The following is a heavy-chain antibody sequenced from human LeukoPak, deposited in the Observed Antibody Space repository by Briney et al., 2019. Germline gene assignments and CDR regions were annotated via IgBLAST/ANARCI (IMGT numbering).Heavy chain of an antibody. V-gene: IGHV1-69*06. Sequence: SVKVSCKASGGSFSTPTISWVRQAPGQGLEWMGGIIPLFGAANYAQKFKGRVAITADKSTSTAYMELSTLRSEDTAVYYCARDNPNYGGNWFDPWGQGTMVTVSS. CDR2: IIPLFGAA. D-gene: IGHD4-23*01. CDR1: GGSFSTPT. J-gene: IGHJ5*02. CDR3: ARDNPNYGGNWFDP.